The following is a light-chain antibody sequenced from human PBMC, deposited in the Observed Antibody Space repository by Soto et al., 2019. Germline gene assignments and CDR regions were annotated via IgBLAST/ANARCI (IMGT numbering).Light chain of an antibody. CDR1: QGISSR. V-gene: IGKV1-12*01. CDR2: AAS. CDR3: QQANTYPWT. J-gene: IGKJ1*01. Sequence: DVQMTQSPSSVSASVGDRVTIACRASQGISSRLAWYQQKPGTPPKLLIYAASTLHSGVPPRFSGSGSGTDFTLTISSLLPEDFATHYCQQANTYPWTFGQGTKVGIK.